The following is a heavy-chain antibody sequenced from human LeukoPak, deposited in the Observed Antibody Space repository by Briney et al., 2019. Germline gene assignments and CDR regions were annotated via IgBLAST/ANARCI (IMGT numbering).Heavy chain of an antibody. Sequence: ASVKVSCKASGYTFTSYGISWVRQAPGQGLEWMGGIIPIFGTANYAQKFQGRVTITTDESTSTAYMELSSLRSEDTAVYYCARRSGDYRGYAFDIWGQGTMVTVSS. CDR2: IIPIFGTA. D-gene: IGHD4-17*01. V-gene: IGHV1-69*05. J-gene: IGHJ3*02. CDR3: ARRSGDYRGYAFDI. CDR1: GYTFTSYG.